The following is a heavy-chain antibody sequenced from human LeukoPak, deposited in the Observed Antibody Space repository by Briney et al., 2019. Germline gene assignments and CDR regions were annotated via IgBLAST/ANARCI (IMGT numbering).Heavy chain of an antibody. Sequence: ASVKVSCKASGYTFTGNYIHWVRQAPGQGLEWMGWINPNSGGTNYAPKSQGRVTMTRDTSVSTAYMELSSLRSDDTAVYYCARAERRIQLLFRPFDSRGQGTLVSVSS. D-gene: IGHD5-18*01. CDR3: ARAERRIQLLFRPFDS. V-gene: IGHV1-2*02. J-gene: IGHJ4*02. CDR1: GYTFTGNY. CDR2: INPNSGGT.